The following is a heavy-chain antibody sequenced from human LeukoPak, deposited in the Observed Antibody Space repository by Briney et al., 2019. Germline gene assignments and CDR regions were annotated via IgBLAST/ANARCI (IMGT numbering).Heavy chain of an antibody. J-gene: IGHJ3*02. D-gene: IGHD2-2*01. CDR2: IYYSGST. V-gene: IGHV4-31*03. Sequence: SETLSLTCTVSGGSISSGGYYWSWIRQHPGKGPEWIGYIYYSGSTYYNPSLKSRVTISVDTSKNQFSLKLSSVTAADTAVYYCATMGTTDAFDIWGQGTMVTVSS. CDR3: ATMGTTDAFDI. CDR1: GGSISSGGYY.